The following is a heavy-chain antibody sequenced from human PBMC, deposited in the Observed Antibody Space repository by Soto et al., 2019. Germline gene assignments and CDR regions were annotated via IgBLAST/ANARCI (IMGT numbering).Heavy chain of an antibody. CDR2: INHSGST. J-gene: IGHJ5*02. Sequence: SETLSLTCAVYGGSFSGYYWSWIRQPPGKGLEWIGEINHSGSTNYNPSLKSRVTISVDTSKNQFSRKLSSVTAADTAVYYCARRFYDFWSGYYNWFDPWGQGTLVTVSS. V-gene: IGHV4-34*01. CDR3: ARRFYDFWSGYYNWFDP. CDR1: GGSFSGYY. D-gene: IGHD3-3*01.